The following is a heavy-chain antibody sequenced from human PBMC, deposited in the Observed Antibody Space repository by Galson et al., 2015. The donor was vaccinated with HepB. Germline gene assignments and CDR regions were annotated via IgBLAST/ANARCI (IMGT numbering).Heavy chain of an antibody. CDR1: GFTFSSYA. J-gene: IGHJ4*02. CDR2: IRGSGGST. CDR3: AKLIVVVPAAILA. D-gene: IGHD2-2*01. Sequence: SLRLSCAASGFTFSSYAMSWVRQAPGKGLEWVSAIRGSGGSTYYADSGKGRFTISRDNSKNTLYLQMNSLRAEDTAVYYCAKLIVVVPAAILAWGQGTLVTVSS. V-gene: IGHV3-23*01.